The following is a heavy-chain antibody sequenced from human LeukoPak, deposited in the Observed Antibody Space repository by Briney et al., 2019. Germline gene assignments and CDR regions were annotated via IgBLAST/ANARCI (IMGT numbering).Heavy chain of an antibody. J-gene: IGHJ4*02. CDR1: GYTFTSYY. Sequence: ASVKVSCKASGYTFTSYYMHWVRQAPGQGLEWMGIINPSGGSTSYAQKFQGRVTMTRDTFTSTVYMELSSLRSEDTAVYYCAGEYSGSYAFDYWGQGTLVTVSS. CDR3: AGEYSGSYAFDY. V-gene: IGHV1-46*01. D-gene: IGHD1-26*01. CDR2: INPSGGST.